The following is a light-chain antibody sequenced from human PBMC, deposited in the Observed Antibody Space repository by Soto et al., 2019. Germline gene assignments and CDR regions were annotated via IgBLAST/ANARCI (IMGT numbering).Light chain of an antibody. V-gene: IGLV3-21*02. CDR3: QVWDSSSEHWV. CDR1: NIGSKT. J-gene: IGLJ3*02. Sequence: SYVLTQPPSVSVAPGQTARITCGGNNIGSKTVHWYQQKPGQAPVLVLSDENDRPSGIPARFSGSNSGNTATLTVSRVEAGDEADYHCQVWDSSSEHWVFGGGTKVTVL. CDR2: DEN.